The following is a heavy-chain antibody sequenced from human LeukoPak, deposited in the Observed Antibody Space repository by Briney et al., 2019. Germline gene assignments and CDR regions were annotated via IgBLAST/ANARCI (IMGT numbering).Heavy chain of an antibody. Sequence: ASVKVSCKASGIPFNNYAISWVRQAPGQGLEWMGGIIPIFGTANYAQKFQGRVTITADESTSTAYMELSSLRSEDTAVYYCARLDIVVVPAAMYFDYYYGMDVWGQGTTVTVSS. CDR1: GIPFNNYA. CDR2: IIPIFGTA. CDR3: ARLDIVVVPAAMYFDYYYGMDV. J-gene: IGHJ6*02. V-gene: IGHV1-69*01. D-gene: IGHD2-2*03.